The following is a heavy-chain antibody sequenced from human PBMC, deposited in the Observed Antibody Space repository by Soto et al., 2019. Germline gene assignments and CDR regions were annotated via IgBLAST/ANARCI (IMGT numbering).Heavy chain of an antibody. V-gene: IGHV1-2*02. CDR2: INPNSGGT. D-gene: IGHD2-15*01. J-gene: IGHJ5*02. CDR1: GYTFTGYY. CDR3: AREGDYCSGGSCHQGFDP. Sequence: ASAKVSCKASGYTFTGYYMHWVRQAPGQGLEWMGWINPNSGGTNYAQKFQGRVTMTRDTSISTAYMELSRLRSDDTAVYYCAREGDYCSGGSCHQGFDPWGQGTLVTVYS.